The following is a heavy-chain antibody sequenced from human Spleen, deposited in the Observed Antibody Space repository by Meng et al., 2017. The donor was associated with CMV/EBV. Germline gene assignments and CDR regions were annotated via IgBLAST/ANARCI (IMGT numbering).Heavy chain of an antibody. D-gene: IGHD4-23*01. V-gene: IGHV3-48*03. CDR2: ISSSGGTT. CDR1: GFTLSTYE. J-gene: IGHJ3*02. Sequence: GESLKISCAASGFTLSTYEMNWVRQAPGKGLEWVSYISSSGGTTYYADSVKGRFTISRDNAKNSLYLQMNSLRAEDTALYYCAKDTGTTVVTSAFDIWGQGTMVTVSS. CDR3: AKDTGTTVVTSAFDI.